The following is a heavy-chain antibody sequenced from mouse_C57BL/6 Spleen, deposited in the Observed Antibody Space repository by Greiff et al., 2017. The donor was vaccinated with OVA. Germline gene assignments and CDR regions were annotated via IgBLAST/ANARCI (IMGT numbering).Heavy chain of an antibody. D-gene: IGHD1-3*01. V-gene: IGHV5-17*01. Sequence: EVKVEESGGGLVKPGGSLKLSCAASGFTFSDYGMHWVRQAPEKGLEWVAYISSGSSTIYYADTVKGRFTISRDNAKNTLFLQMTSLRSEDTAMYYCARKWAYSGAMDYWGQGTSVTVSS. J-gene: IGHJ4*01. CDR2: ISSGSSTI. CDR1: GFTFSDYG. CDR3: ARKWAYSGAMDY.